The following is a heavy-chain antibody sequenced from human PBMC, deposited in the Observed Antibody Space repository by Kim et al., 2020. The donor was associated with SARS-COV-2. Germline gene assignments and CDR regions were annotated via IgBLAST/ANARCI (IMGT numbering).Heavy chain of an antibody. D-gene: IGHD6-6*01. J-gene: IGHJ6*02. Sequence: GGSLRLSCAASGLTFSNCDMNWDRQPPGKGLEWVSYISRRGSHIYYADSVKGLFTISRDNARNSLYLQMDSLGAEDTGVYYWTRDDGELARWSGMDVWGQGTAVSVSS. V-gene: IGHV3-48*03. CDR3: TRDDGELARWSGMDV. CDR2: ISRRGSHI. CDR1: GLTFSNCD.